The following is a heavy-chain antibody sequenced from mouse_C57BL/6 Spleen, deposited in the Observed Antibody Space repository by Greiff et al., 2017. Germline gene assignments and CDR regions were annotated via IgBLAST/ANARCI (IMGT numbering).Heavy chain of an antibody. D-gene: IGHD2-4*01. CDR1: GYTFTSYW. CDR2: IDPSDSET. J-gene: IGHJ3*01. Sequence: QVQLQQPGAELVRPGSSVKLSCKASGYTFTSYWMHWVKQTPIQGLEWIGNIDPSDSETHYNQKFKDKATLTVDKSSSTAYMQLSSLTSEDSAVYYCARSGNDYGGFAYWGQGTLVTVSA. CDR3: ARSGNDYGGFAY. V-gene: IGHV1-52*01.